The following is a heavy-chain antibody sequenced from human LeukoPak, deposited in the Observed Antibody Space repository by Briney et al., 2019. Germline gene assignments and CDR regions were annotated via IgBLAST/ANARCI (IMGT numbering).Heavy chain of an antibody. J-gene: IGHJ2*01. Sequence: ASLKVSCKASGGAFSSYAISWVLQAPGQGLEWMGGIIPIFGTANYAQKFQGRVTITADESTSTAYMELSSLRSEDTAVYYCARDRYGYCSSTSCPYFDLWGRGTLVTVSS. CDR1: GGAFSSYA. D-gene: IGHD2-2*01. V-gene: IGHV1-69*13. CDR3: ARDRYGYCSSTSCPYFDL. CDR2: IIPIFGTA.